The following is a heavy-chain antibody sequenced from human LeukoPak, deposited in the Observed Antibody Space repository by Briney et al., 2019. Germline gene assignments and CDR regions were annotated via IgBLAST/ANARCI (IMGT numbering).Heavy chain of an antibody. CDR3: ARVVGATSVNWFDP. CDR1: GFTFINAW. CDR2: IKQDGSEK. V-gene: IGHV3-7*01. J-gene: IGHJ5*02. D-gene: IGHD1-26*01. Sequence: GGSLRLSCAASGFTFINAWMAWVRQAPGKGLEWVANIKQDGSEKYYVDSVKGRFTISRDNAKNSLYLQMNSLRAEDTAVYYCARVVGATSVNWFDPWGQGTLVTVSS.